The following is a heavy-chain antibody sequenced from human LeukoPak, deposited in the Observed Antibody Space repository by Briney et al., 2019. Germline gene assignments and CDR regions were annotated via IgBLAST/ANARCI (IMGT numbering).Heavy chain of an antibody. CDR3: ASTRLMTTVTTPFDY. D-gene: IGHD4-17*01. V-gene: IGHV4-59*08. CDR1: GASISSYY. J-gene: IGHJ4*02. CDR2: IYYSGST. Sequence: ASETLSLTCNVSGASISSYYWSWIRQPPGKGLEWIGYIYYSGSTNYNPSLKSRVTISVDTSKNQFSLKLSSVTAADTAVYYCASTRLMTTVTTPFDYWGQGTLVTVSS.